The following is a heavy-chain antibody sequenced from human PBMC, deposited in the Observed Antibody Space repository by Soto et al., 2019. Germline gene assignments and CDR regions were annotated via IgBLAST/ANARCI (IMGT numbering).Heavy chain of an antibody. Sequence: VQLLESGGTLVQPGGSLRVSCAASESTFNSYDMSWVRQAPGKGLEWVATITRGDGTTYYADSVKGRFTISRDNSKNTVYLQMNSLRAEDTAVYYWATVTWSGDYRLWGQGTLVTVSS. CDR3: ATVTWSGDYRL. CDR2: ITRGDGTT. CDR1: ESTFNSYD. J-gene: IGHJ4*02. D-gene: IGHD3-10*01. V-gene: IGHV3-23*01.